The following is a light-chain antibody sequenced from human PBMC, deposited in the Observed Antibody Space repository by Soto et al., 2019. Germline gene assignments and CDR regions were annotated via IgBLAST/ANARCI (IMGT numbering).Light chain of an antibody. CDR3: QKYNNWPYT. V-gene: IGKV3-15*01. Sequence: EIVMTQSPATLSVSPGERATLSCRASQSVSSNLAWYQQKPGQAPRLLIYGASTRATGIPARFSGSGSGKEFTLTISSLQPDDFAVYYCQKYNNWPYTFGQGTKLEIK. J-gene: IGKJ2*01. CDR2: GAS. CDR1: QSVSSN.